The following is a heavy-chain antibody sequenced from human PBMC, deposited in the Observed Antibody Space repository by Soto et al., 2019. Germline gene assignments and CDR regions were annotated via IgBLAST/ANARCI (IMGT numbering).Heavy chain of an antibody. CDR1: GYTFITYI. D-gene: IGHD3-22*01. Sequence: GASVKVSCKASGYTFITYIIHWVRQAPGQRLEWMGWIHAGNGNTKYSQKFQDRVTITRDTSASTANKELSSLRSEDTAVYYCASQNYYDSQWRAFDIWGQGTMVTVS. CDR3: ASQNYYDSQWRAFDI. J-gene: IGHJ3*02. V-gene: IGHV1-3*01. CDR2: IHAGNGNT.